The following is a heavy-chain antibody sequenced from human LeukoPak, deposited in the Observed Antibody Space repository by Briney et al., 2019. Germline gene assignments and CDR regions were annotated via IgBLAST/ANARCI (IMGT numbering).Heavy chain of an antibody. CDR3: AREGIAVPSSTGGFDL. CDR2: IYTTGST. V-gene: IGHV4-4*07. D-gene: IGHD6-19*01. J-gene: IGHJ2*01. CDR1: AGSIGSYY. Sequence: SETLSLTRSVSAGSIGSYYWSWIRQPAGKGLEWIGRIYTTGSTDYNPTLKTRVTMSVDTSKNQFSLKLSSVTAADTAVYYCAREGIAVPSSTGGFDLWGRGTLVSVSS.